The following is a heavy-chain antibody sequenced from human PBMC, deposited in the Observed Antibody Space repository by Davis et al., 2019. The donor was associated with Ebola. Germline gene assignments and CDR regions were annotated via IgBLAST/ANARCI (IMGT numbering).Heavy chain of an antibody. J-gene: IGHJ5*02. Sequence: PSETLSLTCAVSGGSISSGGYSWSWIRQPPGKGLEWIGYIYHSGSTYYNPSLKSRVTISVDRSKNQFSLKLSSVTAADTAVYYCARAQYYYDSSGPYIWFDPWGQGTLVTVSS. D-gene: IGHD3-22*01. CDR2: IYHSGST. V-gene: IGHV4-30-2*01. CDR3: ARAQYYYDSSGPYIWFDP. CDR1: GGSISSGGYS.